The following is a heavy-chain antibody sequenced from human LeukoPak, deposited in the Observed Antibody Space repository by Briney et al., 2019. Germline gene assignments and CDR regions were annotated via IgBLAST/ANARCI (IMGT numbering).Heavy chain of an antibody. D-gene: IGHD1-26*01. CDR2: ISYDGSNK. CDR1: GFTFSSYA. Sequence: GRSLRLSCAASGFTFSSYAMHWVRQAPGKGLEWVAVISYDGSNKYYADSVKGRFTISRDNSKNTLYLQMNSLRAEDTAVYYCARDRSGTQTYYFDYWGQGTLVTVSS. J-gene: IGHJ4*02. V-gene: IGHV3-30-3*01. CDR3: ARDRSGTQTYYFDY.